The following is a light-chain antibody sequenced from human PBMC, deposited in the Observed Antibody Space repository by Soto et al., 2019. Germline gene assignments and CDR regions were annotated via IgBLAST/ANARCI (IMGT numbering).Light chain of an antibody. CDR3: QQRSNWPRT. Sequence: EIVLTQSPATLSLSPGERATLSCRASQSVSSYLAWYQQKPGQAPRLLSYDVSNRATGIPARFSGRGSGTDFTLTISSLEPEDFAVYYCQQRSNWPRTFGQGTKVDI. CDR1: QSVSSY. J-gene: IGKJ1*01. CDR2: DVS. V-gene: IGKV3-11*01.